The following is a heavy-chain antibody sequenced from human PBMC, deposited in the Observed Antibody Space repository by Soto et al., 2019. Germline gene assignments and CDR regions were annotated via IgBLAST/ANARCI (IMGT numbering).Heavy chain of an antibody. J-gene: IGHJ6*03. Sequence: PSETLSLTCTVSGGSISSSSYYWGWIRQSPGKGLEWIGSSYYSGSTYYSPSLRSRVTISGDTSRKQISLRLSSVTAADTAVYYCARISVASRYMDVWGKGTMVTVSS. CDR3: ARISVASRYMDV. CDR1: GGSISSSSYY. V-gene: IGHV4-39*01. D-gene: IGHD5-12*01. CDR2: SYYSGST.